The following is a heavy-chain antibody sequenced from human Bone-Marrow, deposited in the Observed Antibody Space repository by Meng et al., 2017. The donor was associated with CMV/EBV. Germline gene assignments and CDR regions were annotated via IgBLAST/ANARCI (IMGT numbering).Heavy chain of an antibody. CDR1: GGSISSYY. V-gene: IGHV4-59*01. J-gene: IGHJ3*02. CDR2: IYYSGST. D-gene: IGHD3-22*01. CDR3: ANYYDSSGYGMDI. Sequence: SETLSLTCTVSGGSISSYYWSWIRQPPGKGLEWIGYIYYSGSTNYNPSLKSRVTISVDTSKNQFSLKLSSVTAANTAVYYCANYYDSSGYGMDIWGQGTMVTVSS.